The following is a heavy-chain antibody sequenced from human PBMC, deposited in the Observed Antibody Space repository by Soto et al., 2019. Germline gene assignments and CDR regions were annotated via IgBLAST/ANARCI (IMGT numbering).Heavy chain of an antibody. Sequence: ASVKVSCKASGGTLSSYAISWVRQAPGQGLEWMGGIIPIFGTANYAQKFQGRVTITADESTSTAYMELSSLRSEDTAVYYCARDLNPGYYDSSGYYHGLGYWGQGTLVTVSS. D-gene: IGHD3-22*01. CDR2: IIPIFGTA. CDR1: GGTLSSYA. CDR3: ARDLNPGYYDSSGYYHGLGY. V-gene: IGHV1-69*13. J-gene: IGHJ4*02.